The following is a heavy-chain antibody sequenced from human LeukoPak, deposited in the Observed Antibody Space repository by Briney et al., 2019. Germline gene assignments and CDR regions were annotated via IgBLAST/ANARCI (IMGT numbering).Heavy chain of an antibody. CDR3: AKDQGPSVWGSYRKDY. J-gene: IGHJ4*02. Sequence: GGSLRLSCAASGFTFDTYNFNWVRQAPGQGLEWVASIRSYSSYIYYGDSVKGRFTISRDDAKKSLYLQMNSLRAEDTAVYYCAKDQGPSVWGSYRKDYWGQGTLVTVSS. D-gene: IGHD3-16*02. V-gene: IGHV3-21*04. CDR2: IRSYSSYI. CDR1: GFTFDTYN.